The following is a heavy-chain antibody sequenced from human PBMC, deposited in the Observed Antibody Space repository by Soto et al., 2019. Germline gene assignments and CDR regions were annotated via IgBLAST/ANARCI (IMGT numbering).Heavy chain of an antibody. CDR3: ARGQVVLYYYYGMDV. V-gene: IGHV4-4*02. J-gene: IGHJ6*02. D-gene: IGHD2-8*01. Sequence: SETLSLTCAVSGGSISSSNWWSWVRQPPGKGLEWIGEIYHSGSTNYNPSLKSRVTISVDKSKNQFSLKLSSVTAADTAVYYCARGQVVLYYYYGMDVWGQGTTVTVSS. CDR2: IYHSGST. CDR1: GGSISSSNW.